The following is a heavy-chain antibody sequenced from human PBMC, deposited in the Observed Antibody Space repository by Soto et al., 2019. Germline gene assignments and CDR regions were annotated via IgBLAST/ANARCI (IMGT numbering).Heavy chain of an antibody. J-gene: IGHJ4*02. Sequence: GGSLRLSCAASGFTFSSYWMHWVRQAPGKGLVWVSRINSDGSSTSYADSVKGRFTISRDNAKNTLYLQMNSLRAEDTAIYYCARRGAVAGLHYWGQGTLVTVDS. V-gene: IGHV3-74*01. CDR3: ARRGAVAGLHY. CDR2: INSDGSST. CDR1: GFTFSSYW. D-gene: IGHD6-19*01.